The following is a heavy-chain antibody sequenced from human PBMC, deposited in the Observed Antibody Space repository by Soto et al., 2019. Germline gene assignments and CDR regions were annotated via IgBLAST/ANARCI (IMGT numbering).Heavy chain of an antibody. CDR1: GFTFSISW. Sequence: PGGSLRLSCSASGFTFSISWMSWVRQAPGKGLKWVANIKEDGSEKYYVDSVKGRCTISRDNAKNSLDLQMNSLRAEDTAVYYCVRGSGHYMGVWDTGTTVTVSS. CDR3: VRGSGHYMGV. V-gene: IGHV3-7*01. J-gene: IGHJ6*03. CDR2: IKEDGSEK.